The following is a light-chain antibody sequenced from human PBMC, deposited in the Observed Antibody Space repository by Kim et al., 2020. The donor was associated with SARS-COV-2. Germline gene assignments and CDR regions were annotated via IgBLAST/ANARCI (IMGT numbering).Light chain of an antibody. Sequence: GQSVTISCIGTSSGVGSYNRVSWYQQPPGTAPKLMIYEVSNRPSGVPNRFSGSKSGNTASLTISGLQAEDEADYYCASFTSSITWVFGGGTQLTVL. CDR2: EVS. V-gene: IGLV2-18*02. CDR1: SSGVGSYNR. CDR3: ASFTSSITWV. J-gene: IGLJ2*01.